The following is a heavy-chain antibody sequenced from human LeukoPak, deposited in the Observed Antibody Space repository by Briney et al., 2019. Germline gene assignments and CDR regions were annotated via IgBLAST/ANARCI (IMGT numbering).Heavy chain of an antibody. D-gene: IGHD1-26*01. CDR3: ARDKMPNMGNY. V-gene: IGHV1-69*05. J-gene: IGHJ4*02. CDR2: IIPIFGTA. CDR1: GGTFSSYA. Sequence: SVKISCKASGGTFSSYAISWVRQAPGQGLEWMGRIIPIFGTANYAQKFQGRVTLTTDESTSTAYMELSSLRSEDTAVYYCARDKMPNMGNYWGQGTLVTVSS.